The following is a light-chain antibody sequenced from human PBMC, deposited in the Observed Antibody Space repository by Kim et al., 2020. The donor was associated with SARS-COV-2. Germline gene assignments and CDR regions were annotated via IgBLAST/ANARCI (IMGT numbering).Light chain of an antibody. CDR2: DAS. J-gene: IGKJ2*01. CDR1: QSVSNF. CDR3: QQRTNWPPFT. V-gene: IGKV3-11*01. Sequence: LSRGETATLSCRASQSVSNFLAWYQQKPGQAPRLLIYDASNRAPGIPARCSGSGSGTDFTLTISSLEPEDFAVYYCQQRTNWPPFTFGQGTKLEI.